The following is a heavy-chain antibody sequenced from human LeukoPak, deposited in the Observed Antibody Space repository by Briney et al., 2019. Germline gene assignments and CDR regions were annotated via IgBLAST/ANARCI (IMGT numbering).Heavy chain of an antibody. V-gene: IGHV3-11*01. CDR2: ISSSGSTI. Sequence: PGGSLRLSCAASGFTFSDHYMSWIREAPGKGLEWVSYISSSGSTIYYADSVKGRFTISRDNAKNSLYLQMNSLRAEDTAVYYCARFWSGYYGPPNWFDPWGQGTLVTVSS. D-gene: IGHD3-3*01. CDR3: ARFWSGYYGPPNWFDP. J-gene: IGHJ5*02. CDR1: GFTFSDHY.